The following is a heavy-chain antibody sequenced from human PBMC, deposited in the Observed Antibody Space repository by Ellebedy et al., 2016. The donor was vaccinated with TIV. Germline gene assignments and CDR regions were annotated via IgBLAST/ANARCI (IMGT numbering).Heavy chain of an antibody. CDR2: ISAYTGDT. V-gene: IGHV1-18*04. Sequence: ASVKVSCKASGYTFTSFGITWLRQAPGQGLQWMGWISAYTGDTNYIQQFQGRVSMTTDISTTTGYLELRGLRSDDTAVYYCARVIGLRDCDGATCSPPPPLDYWGQGTLVTVSS. D-gene: IGHD3/OR15-3a*01. CDR1: GYTFTSFG. J-gene: IGHJ4*02. CDR3: ARVIGLRDCDGATCSPPPPLDY.